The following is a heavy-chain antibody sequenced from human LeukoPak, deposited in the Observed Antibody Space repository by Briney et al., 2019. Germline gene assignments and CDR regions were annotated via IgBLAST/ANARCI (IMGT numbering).Heavy chain of an antibody. Sequence: SETLSLTCAVYGGSFSGYYWSWIRQPPGKGLEWIGEINHSGSTNYNPSLKSRVTISVDTSKNQFSLKLSSVTAADTAVYYCARDRDEYSRSSAIYYFDYWGQGTLVTVSA. J-gene: IGHJ4*02. V-gene: IGHV4-34*01. CDR2: INHSGST. CDR1: GGSFSGYY. CDR3: ARDRDEYSRSSAIYYFDY. D-gene: IGHD6-6*01.